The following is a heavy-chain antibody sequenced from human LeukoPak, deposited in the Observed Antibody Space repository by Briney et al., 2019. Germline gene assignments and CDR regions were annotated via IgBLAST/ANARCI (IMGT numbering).Heavy chain of an antibody. CDR3: AKDIGYDILTGDFDY. V-gene: IGHV3-21*04. D-gene: IGHD3-9*01. CDR2: ISSSSSYI. J-gene: IGHJ4*02. CDR1: GFTFSSYS. Sequence: GGSLRLSCAASGFTFSSYSMNWVRQAPGKGLEWVSSISSSSSYIYYADSVKGRFTISRDNAKNSLYLQMNSLRAEDTALYYCAKDIGYDILTGDFDYWGQGTLVTVSS.